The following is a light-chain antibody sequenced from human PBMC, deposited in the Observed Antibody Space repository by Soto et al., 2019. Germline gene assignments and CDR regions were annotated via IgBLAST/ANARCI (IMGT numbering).Light chain of an antibody. CDR1: SSDIGASTF. V-gene: IGLV2-14*01. Sequence: QSALTQPPSVSGSPGQSITVSCTGTSSDIGASTFVSGYQHLPGRAPKVILFEATNRPSGVSNRFSGSKSGITASLTISGRQADDEAEYFCLSYKNDETFLFGTGTKLTVL. CDR3: LSYKNDETFL. CDR2: EAT. J-gene: IGLJ1*01.